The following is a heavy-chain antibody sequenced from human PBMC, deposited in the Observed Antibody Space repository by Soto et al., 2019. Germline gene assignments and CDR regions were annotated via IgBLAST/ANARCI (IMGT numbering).Heavy chain of an antibody. V-gene: IGHV1-69*17. Sequence: QVQLVQSGAEVKKPGSSVKVSCKASGGTSRSLSITWVRQAPGQGLEWMGGITPLFGIPNYPQKCQGRLTITADKSTGTAYLELSSLRSEDTAVYYCARDTHSAGGWFDTWGRGTLVTFSS. CDR3: ARDTHSAGGWFDT. CDR1: GGTSRSLS. D-gene: IGHD2-15*01. CDR2: ITPLFGIP. J-gene: IGHJ5*02.